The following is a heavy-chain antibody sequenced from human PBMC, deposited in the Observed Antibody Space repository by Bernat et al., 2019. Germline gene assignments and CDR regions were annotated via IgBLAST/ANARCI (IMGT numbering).Heavy chain of an antibody. J-gene: IGHJ4*02. V-gene: IGHV3-7*01. Sequence: EVQLVESGGGLVQPGGSLRLSCTASGFTFSTYWMTWVRQAPGKGLEWVASIKQDGSEKYYLDSVKGRFTISRDNTKISLYLEMNSLRGEDTAVYYCATRPRQPESWGQGTLVTVSS. D-gene: IGHD6-13*01. CDR1: GFTFSTYW. CDR2: IKQDGSEK. CDR3: ATRPRQPES.